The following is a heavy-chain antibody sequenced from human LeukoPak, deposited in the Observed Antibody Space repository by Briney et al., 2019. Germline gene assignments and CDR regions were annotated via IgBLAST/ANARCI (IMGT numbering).Heavy chain of an antibody. J-gene: IGHJ4*02. Sequence: PGRSLRLSCVASGYTFSSYGMHWVRQAPGKGLQWVAVIWYDKSKKYYTDSVKGRFTISRDVSKNTLYLQMNSLRAEDSAMYYCARDGGIGLDYWGQGTLVAVSS. V-gene: IGHV3-33*01. CDR3: ARDGGIGLDY. CDR1: GYTFSSYG. D-gene: IGHD2-21*01. CDR2: IWYDKSKK.